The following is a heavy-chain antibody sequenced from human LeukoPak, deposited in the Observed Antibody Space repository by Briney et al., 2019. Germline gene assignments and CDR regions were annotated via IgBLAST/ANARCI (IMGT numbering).Heavy chain of an antibody. CDR3: ARDLVIIRGYYYYYGMDV. CDR2: INPNSGGT. J-gene: IGHJ6*02. Sequence: ASVKVSCKASGYTFTSYDINWVRQAPGQGLEWMGRINPNSGGTNYAQKFQGRVTMTRDTSISTAYMELSRLRSDDTAVYYCARDLVIIRGYYYYYGMDVWGQGTTVTVSS. V-gene: IGHV1-2*06. CDR1: GYTFTSYD. D-gene: IGHD6-6*01.